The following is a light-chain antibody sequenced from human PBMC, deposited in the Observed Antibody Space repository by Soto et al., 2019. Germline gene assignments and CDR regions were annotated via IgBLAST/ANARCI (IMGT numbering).Light chain of an antibody. CDR3: AAWDDSLNGL. CDR1: SSNIGSNT. Sequence: QSVLTQPPSASGTPGQRVTISCSGSSSNIGSNTVNWYQQLPGTAPKLLFYSNNQRPSGVPDRFSGSKSGASASLAISGLQSEDEADYYCAAWDDSLNGLFGGGTKVTV. J-gene: IGLJ2*01. V-gene: IGLV1-44*01. CDR2: SNN.